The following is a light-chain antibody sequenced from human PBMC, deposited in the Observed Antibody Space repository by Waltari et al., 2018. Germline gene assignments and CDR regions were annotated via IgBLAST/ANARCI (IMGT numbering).Light chain of an antibody. Sequence: DIQMTQSPSSLSAVVGDRVTITCRASQSIGNYLNWYQQKPGKAPQLLIYSASSLQRGVPSRFSGRGSGTEFSLTISGLQPDDFATYYRQESYSSPPSTFGQGTKVDIK. V-gene: IGKV1-39*01. J-gene: IGKJ1*01. CDR3: QESYSSPPST. CDR2: SAS. CDR1: QSIGNY.